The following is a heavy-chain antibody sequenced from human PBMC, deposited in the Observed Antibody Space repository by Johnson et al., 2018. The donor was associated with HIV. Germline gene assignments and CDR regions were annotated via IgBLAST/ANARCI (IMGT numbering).Heavy chain of an antibody. J-gene: IGHJ3*02. CDR2: MWYDGSNR. Sequence: QVLLVESGGGVVQPGRSLRLSCAASGFTFSTYGMHWVRQAPGKGLEWVAVMWYDGSNRYYADSVKGRFTISRDNSKNTLYLQMNSLRAEDTAVYYCARGVDGAFDIWGQGTMVTVSS. V-gene: IGHV3-33*01. D-gene: IGHD3-10*01. CDR3: ARGVDGAFDI. CDR1: GFTFSTYG.